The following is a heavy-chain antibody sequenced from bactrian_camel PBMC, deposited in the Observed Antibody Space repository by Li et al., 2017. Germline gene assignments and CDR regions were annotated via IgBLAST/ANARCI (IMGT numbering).Heavy chain of an antibody. J-gene: IGHJ4*01. D-gene: IGHD7*01. V-gene: IGHV3S1*01. CDR2: IYGPGGIT. Sequence: HVQLVESGGGSVRAGGSLVLSCAAPNYLLRSSCLGWFRQAPGKEREGVAQIYGPGGITEYDDSVKGRFTISRDTAKNTVYLQMNSLKPEDTAMYYCAVAWCGGNWGHITTTYRDQGTQVTVS. CDR1: NYLLRSSC.